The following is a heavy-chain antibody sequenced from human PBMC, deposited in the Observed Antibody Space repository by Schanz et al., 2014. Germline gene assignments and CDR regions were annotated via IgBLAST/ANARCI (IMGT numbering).Heavy chain of an antibody. V-gene: IGHV3-23*04. J-gene: IGHJ4*02. CDR2: ISGSGAGT. CDR1: GFTFDDYT. D-gene: IGHD3-22*01. Sequence: EVQLVESGGIVVRPGGSLRLSCAASGFTFDDYTMHWIRQPPGKGLEWVSAISGSGAGTFYADSVKGRFTISRDNSENTLYLQMNSLRAEDTAVYYCAKQHGVIQQVSDYWGQGTLVTVSS. CDR3: AKQHGVIQQVSDY.